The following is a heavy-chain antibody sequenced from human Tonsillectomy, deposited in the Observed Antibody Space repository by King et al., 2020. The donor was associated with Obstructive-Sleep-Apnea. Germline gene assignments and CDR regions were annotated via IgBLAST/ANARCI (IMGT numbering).Heavy chain of an antibody. V-gene: IGHV3-30*04. CDR3: ARGSGDRGGTTRNWFDP. J-gene: IGHJ5*02. Sequence: VQLVESGGGVVQPGRSLRLSCAASGFAFSSYAMHWVLQAPGKGREGVAVLSYDGSIKNYEDSGKGRFTISRDNSKNTLYLKMNSLGAEDTAVYYCARGSGDRGGTTRNWFDPWGQGTLVTVSS. D-gene: IGHD1-7*01. CDR1: GFAFSSYA. CDR2: LSYDGSIK.